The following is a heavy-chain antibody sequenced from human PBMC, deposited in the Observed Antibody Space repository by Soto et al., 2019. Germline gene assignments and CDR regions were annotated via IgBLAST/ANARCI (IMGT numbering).Heavy chain of an antibody. Sequence: DVNLLQSGGGSAQPGGSLRLSCATSGFAFSTYAMTWVRQVPGRGLEWVSTILPDETGFYTVSVKGRFIISRDNFRGILYLQMNDLWVEDGAIYFCAKDRLPTSGQRFYFDSWGQGSLVTVSS. J-gene: IGHJ4*02. CDR3: AKDRLPTSGQRFYFDS. V-gene: IGHV3-23*01. CDR1: GFAFSTYA. D-gene: IGHD2-15*01. CDR2: ILPDETG.